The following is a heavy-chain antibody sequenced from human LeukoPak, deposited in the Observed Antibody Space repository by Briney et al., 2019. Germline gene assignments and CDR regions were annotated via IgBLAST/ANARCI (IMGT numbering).Heavy chain of an antibody. CDR1: GFTFSSYW. D-gene: IGHD5-12*01. Sequence: GGSLRLSCAASGFTFSSYWMSWVRQAPGRGLEWVANIKQDGSEKYYVDSVKGRFTISRYNAKNSLYLQMNSLRAEDTAVYYCARDRSWRRGYSGYDTNFDYWGQGTLVTVSS. CDR2: IKQDGSEK. J-gene: IGHJ4*02. V-gene: IGHV3-7*01. CDR3: ARDRSWRRGYSGYDTNFDY.